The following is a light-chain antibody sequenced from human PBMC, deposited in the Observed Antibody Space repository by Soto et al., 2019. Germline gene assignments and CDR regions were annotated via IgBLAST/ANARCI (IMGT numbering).Light chain of an antibody. J-gene: IGLJ1*01. CDR3: QSYDSSLSGYV. V-gene: IGLV1-40*01. CDR1: SSNIGAGYD. CDR2: GNS. Sequence: QSGLTQPPSVSGAPGQRVTIYCTGSSSNIGAGYDVHWYQQLPGTAPKLLIYGNSNRPSGVPDRFSGSKSGTSASLAITGLQAEDEADYYCQSYDSSLSGYVFGTGTKVTVL.